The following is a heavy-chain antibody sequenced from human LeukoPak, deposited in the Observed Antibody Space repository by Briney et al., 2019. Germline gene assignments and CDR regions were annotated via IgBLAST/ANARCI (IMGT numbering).Heavy chain of an antibody. CDR1: GFTFRSYV. D-gene: IGHD6-19*01. CDR3: AKVSDSDSSGWSPEFDY. J-gene: IGHJ4*02. V-gene: IGHV3-23*01. Sequence: GGSLRLSCAASGFTFRSYVLTWVRQAPGKGLEWVSSITDSGDKTFYADSVKGRFTISRDNSKNTLYLQMNSLRAEDTAVYYCAKVSDSDSSGWSPEFDYWGQGTLVTVSS. CDR2: ITDSGDKT.